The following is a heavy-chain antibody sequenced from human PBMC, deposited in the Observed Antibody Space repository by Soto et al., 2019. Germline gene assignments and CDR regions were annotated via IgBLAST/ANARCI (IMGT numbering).Heavy chain of an antibody. V-gene: IGHV3-30*18. J-gene: IGHJ4*02. CDR2: ISYDGSNK. CDR3: AKDGGYDFWSGYYRYFDY. CDR1: GFTFSSYG. D-gene: IGHD3-3*01. Sequence: QVQLVESGGGVVQPGRSLRLSCAASGFTFSSYGMHWVRQAPGKGLEWVAVISYDGSNKYYADSVKGRFTISRDNSKNTLYLQMNSLRAEDTAVYYCAKDGGYDFWSGYYRYFDYWGQGTLVTVSS.